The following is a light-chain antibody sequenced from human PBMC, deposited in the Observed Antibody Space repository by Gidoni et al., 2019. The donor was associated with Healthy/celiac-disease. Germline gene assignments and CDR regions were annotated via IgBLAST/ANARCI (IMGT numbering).Light chain of an antibody. CDR2: GAS. CDR3: QQYGSSPRNT. J-gene: IGKJ2*01. Sequence: GTLSCRASQSVSSSYLAWYRQKPGQAPRLLIYGASSRATGIPDRFSGSGSGTVFTLTISRLEPEDFAVYYCQQYGSSPRNTFGQGTKLEIK. CDR1: QSVSSSY. V-gene: IGKV3-20*01.